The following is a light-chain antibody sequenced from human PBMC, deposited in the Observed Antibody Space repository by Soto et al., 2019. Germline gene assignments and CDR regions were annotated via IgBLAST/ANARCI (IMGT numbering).Light chain of an antibody. J-gene: IGKJ1*01. V-gene: IGKV3-20*01. CDR3: QQYGSSGT. CDR2: GAS. Sequence: EIVLTQSPGTLSLSPGERATLSCRASQSVSNNYLAWYQQKPGQAPRLLIYGASNRATGIPDRFSGSGSGTDFTLTISRLEHEYFAVYYCQQYGSSGTFGQGTKVDIK. CDR1: QSVSNNY.